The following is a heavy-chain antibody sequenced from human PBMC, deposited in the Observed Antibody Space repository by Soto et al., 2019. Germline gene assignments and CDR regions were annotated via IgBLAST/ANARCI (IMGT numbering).Heavy chain of an antibody. CDR3: ARHPGASFDY. V-gene: IGHV4-59*01. Sequence: QVQLQESGPGLVKPSETLSLTCPVSGGSLSSYYWSWIRQSPGKRLEWIGYIHNSGSTRYHPSLKGRVTISLDTSKNHLSLKLSSVTAADSAVYYCARHPGASFDYWGQGTLVTVSS. CDR1: GGSLSSYY. CDR2: IHNSGST. D-gene: IGHD7-27*01. J-gene: IGHJ4*02.